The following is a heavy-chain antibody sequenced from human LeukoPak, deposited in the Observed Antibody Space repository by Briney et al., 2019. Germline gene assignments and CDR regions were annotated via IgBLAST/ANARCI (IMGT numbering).Heavy chain of an antibody. D-gene: IGHD3-22*01. CDR2: IYYSGST. Sequence: ASETLSLTCTVSGGSISSSSYYWGWIRQPPGKGLEWIGSIYYSGSTYYNPSLKSRVTISVDTSKSQFSLKLSSVTAADTAVYYCAQAIYDSSGYSNYWGQGTLVTVSS. CDR3: AQAIYDSSGYSNY. J-gene: IGHJ4*02. CDR1: GGSISSSSYY. V-gene: IGHV4-39*01.